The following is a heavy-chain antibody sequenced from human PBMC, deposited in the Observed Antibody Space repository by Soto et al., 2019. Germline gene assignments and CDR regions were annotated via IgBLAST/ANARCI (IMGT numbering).Heavy chain of an antibody. CDR2: INSDGSST. CDR3: GRGGRIVAAASVD. V-gene: IGHV3-74*01. J-gene: IGHJ4*02. CDR1: GLTFSNYW. Sequence: EVQLVESGGGLVQPGGSLRLSCAVSGLTFSNYWMNWVRQAPGKGMVWVSRINSDGSSTDYADSVKGRFTISSDNARNTLYLETHSVRAEDTALYYCGRGGRIVAAASVDWGQGTLVTVSS. D-gene: IGHD6-25*01.